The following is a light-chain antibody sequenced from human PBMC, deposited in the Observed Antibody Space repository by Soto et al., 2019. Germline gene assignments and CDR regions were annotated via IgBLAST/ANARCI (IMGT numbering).Light chain of an antibody. Sequence: EIVLTQSPGTLSLSPGERATLSCRASQSISSGYLAWYQQKPGQAPRLLIHGASSRATGIPDRFSGSGSGTDFTLTFSRPEPEDYAVYYCQQYSSFPLTFGGGTKVEIK. CDR3: QQYSSFPLT. CDR1: QSISSGY. V-gene: IGKV3-20*01. J-gene: IGKJ4*01. CDR2: GAS.